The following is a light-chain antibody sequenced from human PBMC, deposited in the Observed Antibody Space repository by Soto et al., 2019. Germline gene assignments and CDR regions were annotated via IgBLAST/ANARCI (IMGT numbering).Light chain of an antibody. CDR2: SNN. J-gene: IGLJ2*01. V-gene: IGLV1-47*02. CDR1: SSNIGNNY. CDR3: ASWDDSLSGRL. Sequence: QPVLTQPPSASGTPGQRLTISCSGSSSNIGNNYVYWYQQFPGTAPKLLIYSNNQRPSGVPDRFSGSKSGTSASLAIRGLRSEDEADYYCASWDDSLSGRLFGGGTKVTVL.